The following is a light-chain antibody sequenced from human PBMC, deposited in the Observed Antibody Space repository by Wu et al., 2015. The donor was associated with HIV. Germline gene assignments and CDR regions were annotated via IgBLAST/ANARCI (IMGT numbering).Light chain of an antibody. J-gene: IGKJ4*01. CDR1: HNINSN. CDR2: DAS. CDR3: QQFESRPFT. V-gene: IGKV3-15*01. Sequence: EILMTQSPVTLSGSPGKSVTLSCRASHNINSNLAWYQHKPGQSPRLLIHDASTRARGVPDRFRGSGSGTDFTLTIDSLKSEDFASYYCQQFESRPFTFGGG.